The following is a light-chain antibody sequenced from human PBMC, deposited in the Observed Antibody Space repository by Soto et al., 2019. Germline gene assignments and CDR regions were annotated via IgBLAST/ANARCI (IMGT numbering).Light chain of an antibody. Sequence: EIVLTQSPGTLSLSLGERATLSCRASQSVSSSYLAWYQQKPGQASRLLIYGASSRATGIPDRFSGSGSGTDFTLTISRLEPEDFAVYYCQQYGSLFGPGTKVDIK. CDR2: GAS. CDR3: QQYGSL. CDR1: QSVSSSY. V-gene: IGKV3-20*01. J-gene: IGKJ3*01.